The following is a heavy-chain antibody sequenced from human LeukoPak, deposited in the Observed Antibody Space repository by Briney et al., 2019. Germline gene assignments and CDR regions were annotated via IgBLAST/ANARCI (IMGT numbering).Heavy chain of an antibody. CDR1: GYTFPRFW. J-gene: IGHJ1*01. CDR3: ARHYGPRGYAEY. D-gene: IGHD3-22*01. CDR2: IYPGDSDT. Sequence: GESLKISCKGSGYTFPRFWIGWVRQRPGKGLELMGIIYPGDSDTRYSPSFQGQVTISADKSLSTAYLQWNSLKASDTAMYCCARHYGPRGYAEYWGQGTLVTVSS. V-gene: IGHV5-51*01.